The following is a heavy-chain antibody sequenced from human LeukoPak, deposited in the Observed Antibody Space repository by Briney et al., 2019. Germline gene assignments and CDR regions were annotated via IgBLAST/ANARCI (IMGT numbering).Heavy chain of an antibody. CDR1: GFTVSSNY. D-gene: IGHD1-7*01. V-gene: IGHV3-53*04. J-gene: IGHJ4*02. CDR2: LYSGGST. Sequence: GGSLRLSCAASGFTVSSNYMSWVRQAPGKGLEWVSVLYSGGSTYYADSVQGRFTISRHNSKNTLYLQVNSLRVEDTAVYYCARVGTTHYFDYWGQGTLVSVSS. CDR3: ARVGTTHYFDY.